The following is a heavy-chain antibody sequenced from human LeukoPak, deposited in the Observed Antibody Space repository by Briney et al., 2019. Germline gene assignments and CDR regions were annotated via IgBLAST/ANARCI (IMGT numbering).Heavy chain of an antibody. V-gene: IGHV3-7*01. CDR1: GLTFSSYW. D-gene: IGHD4-23*01. CDR3: ARVRGSTVVTPFDY. J-gene: IGHJ4*02. Sequence: GGSLRPSCAASGLTFSSYWISWVRQAPGKGLEWVANIKQDGSDKYYVDSVKGRFTISRDNAKNSLYLQMNSLRAEDTAVYYCARVRGSTVVTPFDYWGQGTLVTVSS. CDR2: IKQDGSDK.